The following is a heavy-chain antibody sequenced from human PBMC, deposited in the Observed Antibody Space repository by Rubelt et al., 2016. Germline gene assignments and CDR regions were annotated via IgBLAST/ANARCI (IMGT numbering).Heavy chain of an antibody. CDR1: GGSFSGYY. CDR3: ARTLEGGSYSG. V-gene: IGHV4-34*01. J-gene: IGHJ4*02. Sequence: QVQLQQWGAGLLKPSETLSLTCAVYGGSFSGYYWSWIRQPPGKGLEWIGEINHSGSTNYNPSLKMRVTRSVDTAKNRFSLKLGSVTAADTAVYYCARTLEGGSYSGWGQGTLVTVSS. CDR2: INHSGST. D-gene: IGHD1-26*01.